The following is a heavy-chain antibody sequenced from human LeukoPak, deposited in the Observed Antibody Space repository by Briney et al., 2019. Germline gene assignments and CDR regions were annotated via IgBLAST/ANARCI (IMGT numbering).Heavy chain of an antibody. CDR3: AKDLKTTVTNFDY. J-gene: IGHJ4*02. CDR1: GFTFSSYA. Sequence: PGGSLRLSRAASGFTFSSYAMHWVRQAPGKGLEWVAVISYDGTDKYSADSVKGRFTISRDNSKNTLYLQMNSLRAEDTAVYYCAKDLKTTVTNFDYWGQGTLVTVSS. D-gene: IGHD4-17*01. CDR2: ISYDGTDK. V-gene: IGHV3-30*18.